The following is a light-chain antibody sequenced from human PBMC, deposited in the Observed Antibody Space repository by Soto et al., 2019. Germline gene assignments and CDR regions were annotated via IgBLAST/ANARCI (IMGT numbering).Light chain of an antibody. Sequence: DIQVTQSPSSLSASVGDRVTITCRTSQNIEEYLNWYQHRPGKAPLLLIYSASDLRSEVPSRFSGGGSGTTFTLTITSLQPEDFVTYYCQQSFSAPYTFGQGTMV. CDR3: QQSFSAPYT. CDR2: SAS. J-gene: IGKJ2*01. CDR1: QNIEEY. V-gene: IGKV1-39*01.